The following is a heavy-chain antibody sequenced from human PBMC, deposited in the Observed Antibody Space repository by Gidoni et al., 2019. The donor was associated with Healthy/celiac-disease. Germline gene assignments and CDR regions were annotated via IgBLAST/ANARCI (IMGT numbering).Heavy chain of an antibody. V-gene: IGHV2-5*01. CDR2: IYWNDDK. Sequence: QITLKESGPTLVKPTQTLTLTCTFSGFSLSTSGVGVSWIRQPPGKALEWLALIYWNDDKRYSPSLKSRLTITKDTSKSQVVLTMTNMDPVDTATYYCARTYYDFWSGYYNPPDYGMDVWGQGTTVTVSS. CDR1: GFSLSTSGVG. CDR3: ARTYYDFWSGYYNPPDYGMDV. J-gene: IGHJ6*02. D-gene: IGHD3-3*01.